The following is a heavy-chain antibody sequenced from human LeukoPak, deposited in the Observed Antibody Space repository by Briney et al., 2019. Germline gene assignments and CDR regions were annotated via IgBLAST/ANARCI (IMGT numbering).Heavy chain of an antibody. Sequence: ASVKVSCKASGYTFTGYYMHWVRQAPGQGLEWMGWINPNSGGTNYAQKSQGRVTMTRDTSISTAYMELSRLRSDDTAVYYCAIAFYDYIWGSEGQAFDIWGQGTMVTVSS. J-gene: IGHJ3*02. CDR1: GYTFTGYY. CDR2: INPNSGGT. CDR3: AIAFYDYIWGSEGQAFDI. D-gene: IGHD3-16*01. V-gene: IGHV1-2*02.